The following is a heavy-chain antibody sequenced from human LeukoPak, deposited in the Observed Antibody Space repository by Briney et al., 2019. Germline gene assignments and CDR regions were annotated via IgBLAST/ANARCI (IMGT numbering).Heavy chain of an antibody. V-gene: IGHV1-2*02. CDR2: IIPIFGAP. CDR3: ARTLVVINDAFDI. Sequence: ASVKVSCKASGGTFNTYDIAWVRLAPGQGLEWMGGIIPIFGAPNYAQKFQGRVSMTGDTSISTAYMELSRLRSDDTAVYYCARTLVVINDAFDIWGQGTMVTVSS. D-gene: IGHD3-22*01. CDR1: GGTFNTYD. J-gene: IGHJ3*02.